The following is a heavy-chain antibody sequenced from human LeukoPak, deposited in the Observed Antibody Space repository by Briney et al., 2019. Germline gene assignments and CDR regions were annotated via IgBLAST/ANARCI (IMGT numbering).Heavy chain of an antibody. V-gene: IGHV3-23*01. J-gene: IGHJ5*01. CDR3: AKGPRTYGDYDS. CDR2: ISGSGGST. Sequence: GGSLRLSCGAPGFTFSSYAMSWVRQAPGKGLEWVSAISGSGGSTYYADSVKGRFTISRDNSKNTLYLQMNSLRAEDTAVYYCAKGPRTYGDYDSWGQGTLVTVSS. CDR1: GFTFSSYA. D-gene: IGHD4-17*01.